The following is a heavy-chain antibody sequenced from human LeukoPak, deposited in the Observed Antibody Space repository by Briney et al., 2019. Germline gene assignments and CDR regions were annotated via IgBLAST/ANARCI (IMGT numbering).Heavy chain of an antibody. Sequence: RGSLRFSCQAFGFPLSTLRITWFGQAPGKGRDWVATLKQGVGDKINVDSVKGRFPISGDNAKNRLYLERTGLGVEDMAVIYRARETFGLWGQGTLGTVSS. D-gene: IGHD3-10*01. CDR3: ARETFGL. CDR2: LKQGVGDK. CDR1: GFPLSTLR. J-gene: IGHJ4*02. V-gene: IGHV3-7*01.